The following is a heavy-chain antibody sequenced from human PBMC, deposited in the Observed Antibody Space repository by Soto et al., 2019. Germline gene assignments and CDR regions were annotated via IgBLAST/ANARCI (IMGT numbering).Heavy chain of an antibody. J-gene: IGHJ4*02. CDR2: IYYSGST. CDR3: ARHPLLDTASDY. D-gene: IGHD5-18*01. Sequence: QLQLQESGPGLVKPSETLSLTCTVSGGSISSSSYYWGWIRQPPGKGLEWIGSIYYSGSTYYNPSLKSRVPISGDTPNNQFSLQLRSVTPADTAVYYCARHPLLDTASDYWGQGTLVTVSS. CDR1: GGSISSSSYY. V-gene: IGHV4-39*01.